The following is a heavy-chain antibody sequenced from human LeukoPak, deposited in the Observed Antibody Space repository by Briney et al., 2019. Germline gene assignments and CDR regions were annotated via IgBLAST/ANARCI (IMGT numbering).Heavy chain of an antibody. D-gene: IGHD4-17*01. CDR2: IYSDGST. CDR1: GFTVSSNY. CDR3: ARERHDYGGSFDY. J-gene: IGHJ4*02. V-gene: IGHV3-53*01. Sequence: GGSLRLSCAASGFTVSSNYMSWIRQAPGKGLECVSIIYSDGSTYYADSVKGRFTISRDNSKNTLYLQMNSLRAEDTAVYYCARERHDYGGSFDYWGQGTLVTVSS.